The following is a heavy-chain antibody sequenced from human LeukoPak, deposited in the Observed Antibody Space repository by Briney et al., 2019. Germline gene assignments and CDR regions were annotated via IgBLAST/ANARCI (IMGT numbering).Heavy chain of an antibody. CDR2: ISGSGGNT. CDR1: GFTFSNCA. Sequence: GGSLRLSCAASGFTFSNCAMNWVRQAPGKGLEWVSAISGSGGNTYYADSVKGRFTISRDNSKNTLYLQMNSLRAEDTAVYYCAKGDGDYAALGDYWGQGTLVTVSS. CDR3: AKGDGDYAALGDY. D-gene: IGHD4-17*01. V-gene: IGHV3-23*01. J-gene: IGHJ4*02.